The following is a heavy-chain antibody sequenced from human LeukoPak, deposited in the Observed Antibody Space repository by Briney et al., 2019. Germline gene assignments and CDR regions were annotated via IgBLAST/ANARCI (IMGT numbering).Heavy chain of an antibody. CDR2: INHSGNT. J-gene: IGHJ4*02. CDR3: GRGGRLWRGLAYFGGGPYLDC. CDR1: GGSFSGYY. V-gene: IGHV4-34*01. Sequence: PSETLSLTCAVYGGSFSGYYWSWIRQPPGKGLEWIGEINHSGNTNYNPSLKSRVTISVDTSKNQFSLKLSSVTAADTAVYYCGRGGRLWRGLAYFGGGPYLDCWGRATLLTYSS. D-gene: IGHD3-16*01.